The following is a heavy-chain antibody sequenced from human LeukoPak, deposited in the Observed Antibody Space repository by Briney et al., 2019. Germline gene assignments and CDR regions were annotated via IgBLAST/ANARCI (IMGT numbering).Heavy chain of an antibody. J-gene: IGHJ4*02. V-gene: IGHV3-30*18. CDR2: ISYDGSNK. CDR3: AKKGRGLDY. CDR1: GFTFSSYG. Sequence: GRSLRLSCAASGFTFSSYGMHWVRQAPGKGLEWVAVISYDGSNKYYADSVKGRFTISRDNSKNTLYLQMNSLRAEDTAVYYCAKKGRGLDYWGQGTLVTVSS. D-gene: IGHD3-16*01.